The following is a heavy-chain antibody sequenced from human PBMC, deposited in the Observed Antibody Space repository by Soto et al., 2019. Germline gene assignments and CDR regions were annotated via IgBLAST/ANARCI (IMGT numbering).Heavy chain of an antibody. Sequence: GESLQISCKGSVYSFTSYWIGWVRQMPGKGLEWMGIIYPGDSDTRYSPSFQGQVTISADKSISTAYLQWSSLKASDTAMYYCARGGIAAAVPEGYYSYGSGVLGQGTTVTVSS. CDR2: IYPGDSDT. CDR1: VYSFTSYW. J-gene: IGHJ6*02. V-gene: IGHV5-51*01. CDR3: ARGGIAAAVPEGYYSYGSGV. D-gene: IGHD6-13*01.